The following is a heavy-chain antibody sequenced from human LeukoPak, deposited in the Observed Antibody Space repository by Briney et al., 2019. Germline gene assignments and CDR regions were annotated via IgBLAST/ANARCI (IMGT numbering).Heavy chain of an antibody. Sequence: GGSLRLSCAASGFTFSSYRMEWVRQAPGKGLEWVSYITSSSDIIYYADSVRGRFTISRDNAKNSIYLQMNSLRAEDTAIYYCARPDRNSTSCYTPGYWGQGTLVTVSS. CDR3: ARPDRNSTSCYTPGY. CDR2: ITSSSDII. V-gene: IGHV3-48*01. D-gene: IGHD2-2*02. J-gene: IGHJ4*02. CDR1: GFTFSSYR.